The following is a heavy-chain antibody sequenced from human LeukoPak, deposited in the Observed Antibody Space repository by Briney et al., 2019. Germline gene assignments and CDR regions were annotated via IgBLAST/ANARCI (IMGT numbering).Heavy chain of an antibody. CDR1: GFTFSSYA. CDR3: ARDRLVAVAGYYYYHGTDV. Sequence: PGRSLRLSCAASGFTFSSYAMHWVRQAPGKGLEWVAVISYDGSNKYYADSVKGRFTISRDNSKYTLYLQMNSLRAEDTAVYYCARDRLVAVAGYYYYHGTDVWGQGTTVTVSS. D-gene: IGHD6-19*01. CDR2: ISYDGSNK. V-gene: IGHV3-30-3*01. J-gene: IGHJ6*02.